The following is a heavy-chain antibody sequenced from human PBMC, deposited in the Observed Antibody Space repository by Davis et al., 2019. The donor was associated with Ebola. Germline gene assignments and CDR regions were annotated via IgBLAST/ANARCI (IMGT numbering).Heavy chain of an antibody. Sequence: ASVKVSCKASGYTFTSYYMHWVRQAPGQGLEWMGIIDPSGGTTNDAQKFQGRVTMTRDTSTSTVYMELSSLRSEDTAMYYCARAKVYTYGCAYWGQGTLVTASS. D-gene: IGHD5-18*01. V-gene: IGHV1-46*01. CDR3: ARAKVYTYGCAY. CDR1: GYTFTSYY. CDR2: IDPSGGTT. J-gene: IGHJ4*02.